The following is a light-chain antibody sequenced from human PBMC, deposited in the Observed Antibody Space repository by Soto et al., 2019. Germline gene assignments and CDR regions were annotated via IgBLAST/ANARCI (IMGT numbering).Light chain of an antibody. CDR2: AAS. J-gene: IGKJ4*01. Sequence: DIQMTQSPSTLSASVGDRVTITCRASQSISSWLAWYQQKPGKAPELLIYAASSLQSGVPSRFSGSESGTDFTLIISSLQPEDVATYFCQQGDSFPFTFGGGTKVDIK. V-gene: IGKV1-12*01. CDR3: QQGDSFPFT. CDR1: QSISSW.